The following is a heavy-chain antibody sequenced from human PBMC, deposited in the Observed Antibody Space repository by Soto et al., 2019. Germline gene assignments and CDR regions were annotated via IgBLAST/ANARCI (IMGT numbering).Heavy chain of an antibody. V-gene: IGHV3-23*01. D-gene: IGHD6-19*01. CDR3: TNAQAGTDCTVRSYYFDY. CDR2: ISGSGGST. J-gene: IGHJ4*02. Sequence: PVGSLRLSCAASGFTFSSYAMSWVRQATGKGLEWVSAISGSGGSTYYADSVKGRFTISRDNSKNTLYLQMNSLRAEDTAVYYCTNAQAGTDCTVRSYYFDYWDQGTLVTVSS. CDR1: GFTFSSYA.